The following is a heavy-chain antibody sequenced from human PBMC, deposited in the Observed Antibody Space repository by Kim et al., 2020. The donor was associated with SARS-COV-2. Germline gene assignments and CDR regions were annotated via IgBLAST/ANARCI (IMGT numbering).Heavy chain of an antibody. J-gene: IGHJ4*02. CDR2: IDPSDSYT. D-gene: IGHD3-10*02. CDR1: GYSFTSYW. Sequence: GESLKISCKGSGYSFTSYWISWVRQMPGKGLEWMGRIDPSDSYTNYSPSFQGHVTISADKSISTAYLQWSSLKASDTAMYYCARSELGSGSRTLGYFDYWGQGTLVTVSS. CDR3: ARSELGSGSRTLGYFDY. V-gene: IGHV5-10-1*01.